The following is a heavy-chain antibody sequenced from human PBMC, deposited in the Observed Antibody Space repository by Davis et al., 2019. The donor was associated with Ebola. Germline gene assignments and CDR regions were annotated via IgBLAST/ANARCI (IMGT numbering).Heavy chain of an antibody. Sequence: GGSLRLSCVVSGFTFSDFAMHWVRQAPGKGLEWVAVISYDGSNKYYADSVKGRFTISRDNSKNTLYLQMDSLRAEDTAVYYCAKGGKFGLAAAEDYWGQGTLVTVSS. V-gene: IGHV3-30-3*01. CDR1: GFTFSDFA. D-gene: IGHD6-13*01. CDR2: ISYDGSNK. CDR3: AKGGKFGLAAAEDY. J-gene: IGHJ4*02.